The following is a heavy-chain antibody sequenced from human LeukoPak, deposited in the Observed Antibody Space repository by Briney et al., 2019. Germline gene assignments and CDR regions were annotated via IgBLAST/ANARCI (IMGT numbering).Heavy chain of an antibody. Sequence: PSGTLSLTCAVSGVSISSSNWWTWVRQPPGKGLEWIGEMYHTGYANYNPSLKSRVAISVDKSKRQFSLNLNSMTAADTAIYYCARRLQWLIYWGQGTLVTVSS. CDR3: ARRLQWLIY. J-gene: IGHJ4*02. D-gene: IGHD6-19*01. CDR1: GVSISSSNW. V-gene: IGHV4-4*02. CDR2: MYHTGYA.